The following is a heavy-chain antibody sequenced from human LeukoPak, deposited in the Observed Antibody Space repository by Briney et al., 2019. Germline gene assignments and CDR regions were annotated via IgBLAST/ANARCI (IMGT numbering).Heavy chain of an antibody. CDR2: ISGSGSDT. CDR1: GFIFSDYY. D-gene: IGHD6-13*01. Sequence: GGSLRLSCAASGFIFSDYYMTWIRQAPGKGLEWLSHISGSGSDTNYADSVKGRFTTSRDNAKNSLYLQMNSLRAEDTAVYYCARVGSIAAAGTPDYWGQGTLVTVSS. CDR3: ARVGSIAAAGTPDY. J-gene: IGHJ4*02. V-gene: IGHV3-11*06.